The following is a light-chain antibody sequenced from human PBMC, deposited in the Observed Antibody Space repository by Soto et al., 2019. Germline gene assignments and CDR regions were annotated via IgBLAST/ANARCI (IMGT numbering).Light chain of an antibody. V-gene: IGKV1-5*03. J-gene: IGKJ2*02. CDR2: KTS. CDR1: QSIDNW. Sequence: DIQMTQSPSTLSASVGDRVTITCRASQSIDNWLAWYQEKPGKAPKLLIYKTSTLASGVPSRFSGSASGTEFTLTISSLQPDDFATYYCQQYYTMCTFGRGTRLEI. CDR3: QQYYTMCT.